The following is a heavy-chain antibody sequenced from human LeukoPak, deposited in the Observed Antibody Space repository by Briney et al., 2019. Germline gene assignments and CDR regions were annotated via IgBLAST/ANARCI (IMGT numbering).Heavy chain of an antibody. Sequence: SETLSLTCSVSGGSMSSYYWSWIRQSPGKGLEWIGEINHSGGTNYNPSLKSRLTISVDKSKNQFSLRLTSVTAADTAVYYCARSPTKRVPEDYWGQGTLVTVSS. CDR2: INHSGGT. V-gene: IGHV4-34*01. CDR1: GGSMSSYY. J-gene: IGHJ4*02. D-gene: IGHD2-2*01. CDR3: ARSPTKRVPEDY.